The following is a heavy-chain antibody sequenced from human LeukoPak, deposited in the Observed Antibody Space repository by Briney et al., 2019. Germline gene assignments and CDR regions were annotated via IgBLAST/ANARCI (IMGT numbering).Heavy chain of an antibody. CDR2: ISGSGGST. V-gene: IGHV3-23*01. D-gene: IGHD3-3*01. CDR1: GFTFSSYA. J-gene: IGHJ4*02. Sequence: GGSLRLSCAASGFTFSSYAMSWVRQAPGEGLEWVSAISGSGGSTYYADSVKGRFTISRDNSKNTLYLQMNSLRADDTAVYYCARDPRTIFGVVISFDYWGQGTLVTVSS. CDR3: ARDPRTIFGVVISFDY.